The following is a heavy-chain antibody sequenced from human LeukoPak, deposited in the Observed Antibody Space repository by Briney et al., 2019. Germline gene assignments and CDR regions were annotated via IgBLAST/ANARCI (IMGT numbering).Heavy chain of an antibody. CDR3: ARGGAGYSDSSGYYKRSTHFDY. CDR2: IYYTGST. J-gene: IGHJ4*02. D-gene: IGHD3-22*01. CDR1: GDSISSASFY. Sequence: SETLSLTCTVSGDSISSASFYWGWIRQPPGKGLEWIGSIYYTGSTYYNPFLNSRVTISVDPSQNQFSLKLTSATVADTALYYCARGGAGYSDSSGYYKRSTHFDYWGQGTLVPVSS. V-gene: IGHV4-39*01.